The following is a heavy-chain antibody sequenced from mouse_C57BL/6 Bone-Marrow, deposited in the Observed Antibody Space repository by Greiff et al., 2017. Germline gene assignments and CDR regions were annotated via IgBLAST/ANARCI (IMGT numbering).Heavy chain of an antibody. CDR3: ARRGMVKGYFDY. D-gene: IGHD2-2*01. CDR1: GFTFSSYG. Sequence: EVMLVESGGDLVKPGGSLKLSCAASGFTFSSYGMSWVRQTPDKRLEWVATISSGGSYTYYPDSVKGRFTISRDNAKNTLYLQMSSLKSEDTAMYYCARRGMVKGYFDYWGQGTTLTVS. CDR2: ISSGGSYT. J-gene: IGHJ2*01. V-gene: IGHV5-6*01.